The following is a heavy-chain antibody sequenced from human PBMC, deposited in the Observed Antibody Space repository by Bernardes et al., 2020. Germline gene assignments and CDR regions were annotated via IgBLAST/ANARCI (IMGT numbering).Heavy chain of an antibody. CDR1: GFTFSGYW. CDR2: INSDESTT. J-gene: IGHJ5*01. D-gene: IGHD2-2*01. CDR3: ARGGQYCSSTSCYSGVFES. V-gene: IGHV3-74*01. Sequence: GGSLRLSCAASGFTFSGYWMHWVRQVPGKGLVWVSRINSDESTTSYADSVKGRFTISRDNAKNILYLQMNSLRAEDTAVYYCARGGQYCSSTSCYSGVFESWGQGTLVTVSS.